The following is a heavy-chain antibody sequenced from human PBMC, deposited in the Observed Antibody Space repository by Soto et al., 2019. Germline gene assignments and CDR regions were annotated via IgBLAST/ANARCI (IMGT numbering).Heavy chain of an antibody. Sequence: GGSLRLSCAASGFTFSSYGMHWVRQAPGKGLEWVAVIWYDGSNKYYADSVKGRFTISRDNSKNTLYLQMNSLRAEDTAVYYCARAFSRGRYYGMDVWGQGTTVTVSS. J-gene: IGHJ6*02. D-gene: IGHD1-26*01. V-gene: IGHV3-33*01. CDR2: IWYDGSNK. CDR1: GFTFSSYG. CDR3: ARAFSRGRYYGMDV.